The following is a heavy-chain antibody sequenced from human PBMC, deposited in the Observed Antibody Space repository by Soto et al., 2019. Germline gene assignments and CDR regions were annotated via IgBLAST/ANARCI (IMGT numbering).Heavy chain of an antibody. J-gene: IGHJ1*01. V-gene: IGHV3-30-3*01. CDR3: ARDSSSYYYDSSGYYREPTAFQH. CDR1: GFTFSSYA. CDR2: ISYDGSNK. D-gene: IGHD3-22*01. Sequence: GGSLRLSCAASGFTFSSYAMHWVRQAPGKGLEWVAVISYDGSNKYYADSVKGRFTISRDNSKNTLYLQMNSLRAEDTAVYYCARDSSSYYYDSSGYYREPTAFQHWGQGTLVTVSS.